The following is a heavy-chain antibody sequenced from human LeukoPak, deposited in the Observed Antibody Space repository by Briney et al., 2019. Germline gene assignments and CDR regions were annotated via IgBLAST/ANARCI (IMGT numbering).Heavy chain of an antibody. D-gene: IGHD6-19*01. CDR1: GYTFTSYD. Sequence: GASVKVSCKASGYTFTSYDINWVRQATGQGLEWMGWMNPNSGNTGYAQKFQGRVTIASNTSISTAYMELSSLRSEDTAVDYCAREGSAVAGIGFDYWGQGTLVTVSS. CDR2: MNPNSGNT. V-gene: IGHV1-8*03. J-gene: IGHJ4*02. CDR3: AREGSAVAGIGFDY.